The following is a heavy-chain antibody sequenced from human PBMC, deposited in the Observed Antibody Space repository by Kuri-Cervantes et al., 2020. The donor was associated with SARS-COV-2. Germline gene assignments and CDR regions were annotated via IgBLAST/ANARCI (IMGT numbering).Heavy chain of an antibody. Sequence: GGSLRLSCAASGFTFSSYGMHWVRQAPGKGLEWVAVIWYDGSNKYYADSVKGRFTISRDNSKNTLYLQMNSLSAEDTAVYYCAREARDYYDTSGYLDYWGQGFLVTVSS. CDR1: GFTFSSYG. CDR3: AREARDYYDTSGYLDY. D-gene: IGHD3-22*01. J-gene: IGHJ4*02. V-gene: IGHV3-33*01. CDR2: IWYDGSNK.